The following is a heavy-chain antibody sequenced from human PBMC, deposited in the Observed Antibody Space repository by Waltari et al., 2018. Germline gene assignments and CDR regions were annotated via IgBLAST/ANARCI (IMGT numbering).Heavy chain of an antibody. V-gene: IGHV2-5*01. J-gene: IGHJ4*02. CDR3: ASQSYCGGDCSPPYFDY. Sequence: QITLKESGPTLVKPTQTLTLTCTFSGFSLNTHAVGVGWIRQPPGKALEWLAIIYWNDDERYSPSLKSRLTITQDTSKNQLVLTMTNMEAVDTATYYCASQSYCGGDCSPPYFDYWGQGILVTVSS. D-gene: IGHD2-21*01. CDR2: IYWNDDE. CDR1: GFSLNTHAVG.